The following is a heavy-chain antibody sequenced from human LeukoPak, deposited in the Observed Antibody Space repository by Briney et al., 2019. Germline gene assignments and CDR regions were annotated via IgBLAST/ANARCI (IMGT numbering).Heavy chain of an antibody. Sequence: SETLSLTCAVYGGSFSGYYWSWIRQPPGKGLEWIGEINHSGSTNYNPSLKSRVTISVDTSKNQFSLKLSSVTAADTAVYYCARDSIYDFWSGYPVGAFDIWGQGTMVTVSS. CDR3: ARDSIYDFWSGYPVGAFDI. V-gene: IGHV4-34*01. CDR2: INHSGST. CDR1: GGSFSGYY. J-gene: IGHJ3*02. D-gene: IGHD3-3*01.